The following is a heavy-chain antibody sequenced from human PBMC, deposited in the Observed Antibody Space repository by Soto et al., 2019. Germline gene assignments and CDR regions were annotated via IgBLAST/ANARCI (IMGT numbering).Heavy chain of an antibody. CDR1: GFTFSSYA. J-gene: IGHJ4*02. V-gene: IGHV3-23*01. CDR3: AKPLQYYDILTRHYSPYIHY. Sequence: PGGSLRLSCAASGFTFSSYAMSWVRQAPGKGLEWVSAISGSGGSTYYADSVKGRFTISRDNSKNTLYLQMNSLRAEDTAVYYCAKPLQYYDILTRHYSPYIHYPGQATLVSVSS. D-gene: IGHD3-9*01. CDR2: ISGSGGST.